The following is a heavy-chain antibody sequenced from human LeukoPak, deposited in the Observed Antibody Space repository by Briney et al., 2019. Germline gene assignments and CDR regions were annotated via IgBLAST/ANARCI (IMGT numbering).Heavy chain of an antibody. CDR3: ARGNSSGWYGGFDY. V-gene: IGHV4-59*01. J-gene: IGHJ4*02. D-gene: IGHD6-19*01. Sequence: SETLSLTCTVSRGSITDNYWSWIRQPPGKGPEWIGYVYYSGGGTNYNPSLKSRVTMSVDTPKNHFSLKLGSVTAADTAVYYCARGNSSGWYGGFDYWGQGILVTVSS. CDR2: VYYSGGGT. CDR1: RGSITDNY.